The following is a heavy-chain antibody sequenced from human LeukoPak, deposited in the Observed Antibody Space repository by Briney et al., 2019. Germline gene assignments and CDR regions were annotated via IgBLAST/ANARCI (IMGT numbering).Heavy chain of an antibody. CDR2: ISSSSTYI. J-gene: IGHJ3*02. CDR3: ARDRQQLAPPDAFDI. V-gene: IGHV3-21*01. CDR1: GFTFSSYS. Sequence: GSLRLSCAASGFTFSSYSMNWVRQAPGKGLEWVSSISSSSTYIYYADSVKGRFTISRDNSKNTLYLQMNSLRAEDTAVYYCARDRQQLAPPDAFDIWGQGTMVTVSS. D-gene: IGHD6-13*01.